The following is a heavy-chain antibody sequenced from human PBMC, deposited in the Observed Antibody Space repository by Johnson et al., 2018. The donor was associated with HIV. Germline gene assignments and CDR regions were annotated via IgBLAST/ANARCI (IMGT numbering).Heavy chain of an antibody. Sequence: VQLVESGGGLVQPGGSLRLSCAASGFAFDQYAMHWVRQIAGKGLEWVAGISFHSGTIGYADSVKGRFTISRDNAKNSLYLQLNSLRPEDTAVYYCARGVVGVLSNALDIWGQGTMVSVSS. CDR2: ISFHSGTI. CDR3: ARGVVGVLSNALDI. J-gene: IGHJ3*02. V-gene: IGHV3-9*01. CDR1: GFAFDQYA. D-gene: IGHD3-16*01.